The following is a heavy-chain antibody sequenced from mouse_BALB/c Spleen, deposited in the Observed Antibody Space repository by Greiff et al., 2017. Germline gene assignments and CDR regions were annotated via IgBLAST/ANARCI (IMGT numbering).Heavy chain of an antibody. J-gene: IGHJ2*01. V-gene: IGHV1-66*01. CDR3: ARRGDYGYVD. Sequence: QVQLQQSGPELVKPGASVKISCKASGYSFTSYYIHWVKQRPGQGLEWIGWIFPGSGNTKYNEKFKGKATLTADTSSSTAYMQLSSLTSEDSAVYFCARRGDYGYVDWGQGTTLTVSS. D-gene: IGHD2-2*01. CDR2: IFPGSGNT. CDR1: GYSFTSYY.